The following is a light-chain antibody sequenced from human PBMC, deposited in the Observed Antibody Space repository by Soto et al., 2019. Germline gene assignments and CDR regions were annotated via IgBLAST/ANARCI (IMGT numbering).Light chain of an antibody. V-gene: IGLV1-44*01. CDR3: AAWNDSLYGRD. Sequence: QSALTQPPSASGTPGQRVTISCSGSRSNIGSNPVNWYQQLPGTAPKLLIDSNNQRPSGVPDRFSGSRSGTSASLAISGLQSEDEADYNCAAWNDSLYGRDFGPGTKVTV. CDR2: SNN. CDR1: RSNIGSNP. J-gene: IGLJ1*01.